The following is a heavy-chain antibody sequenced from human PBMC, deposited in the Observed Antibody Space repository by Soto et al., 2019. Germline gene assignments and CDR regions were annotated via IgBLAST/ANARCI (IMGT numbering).Heavy chain of an antibody. J-gene: IGHJ6*02. CDR2: MNPNSGNT. V-gene: IGHV1-8*01. CDR3: ARGVEYSSSLGSYYYYGMDV. Sequence: ASVKVSFKASGYTFTSYDINWVRQATGQGLEWMGWMNPNSGNTGYAQKFQGRVTMTRNTSISTAYMELSSLRSEDTAVYYCARGVEYSSSLGSYYYYGMDVWGQGTTVTVSS. CDR1: GYTFTSYD. D-gene: IGHD6-6*01.